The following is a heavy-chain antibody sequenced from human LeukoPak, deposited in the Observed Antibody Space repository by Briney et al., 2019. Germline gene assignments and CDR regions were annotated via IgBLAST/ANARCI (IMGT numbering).Heavy chain of an antibody. Sequence: AGGSLRLSCAASGFTFSSYEMNWVRQAPGKGLEWVSVIYSGGSTYYADSVKGRFTISRDNSKNTLYLQMNSLRAEDAAVYYCARTYYYDSKTFDYWGQGTLVTVSS. D-gene: IGHD3-22*01. V-gene: IGHV3-66*01. CDR2: IYSGGST. CDR3: ARTYYYDSKTFDY. CDR1: GFTFSSYE. J-gene: IGHJ4*02.